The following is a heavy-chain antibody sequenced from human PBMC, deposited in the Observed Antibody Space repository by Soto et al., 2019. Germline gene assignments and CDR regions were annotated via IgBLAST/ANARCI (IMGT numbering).Heavy chain of an antibody. CDR1: GGSVSSGSYY. Sequence: PSETLSLTCTVSGGSVSSGSYYWSRIRQPPGKGLEWSGYIYYSGSTNYNPSLKSRVTISVDTSKNQFSLKLSSVTAADTAVYYCARVIGSWFDPWGQGTLVTVSS. CDR3: ARVIGSWFDP. CDR2: IYYSGST. D-gene: IGHD1-26*01. J-gene: IGHJ5*02. V-gene: IGHV4-61*01.